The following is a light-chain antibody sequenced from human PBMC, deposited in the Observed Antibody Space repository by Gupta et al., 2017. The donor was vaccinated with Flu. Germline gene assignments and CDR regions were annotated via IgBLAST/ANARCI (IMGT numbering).Light chain of an antibody. V-gene: IGKV3-15*01. Sequence: ELVMTQSPVTLSVSPGERATLSCRASQSVSSYVAWYQQKPGQAPRLLIYGASTRATGIPVRFSGSGSGSEFTLTISSLQSEDFAVYYCQQYDNWPQTFGQGTKVEMK. CDR2: GAS. J-gene: IGKJ1*01. CDR3: QQYDNWPQT. CDR1: QSVSSY.